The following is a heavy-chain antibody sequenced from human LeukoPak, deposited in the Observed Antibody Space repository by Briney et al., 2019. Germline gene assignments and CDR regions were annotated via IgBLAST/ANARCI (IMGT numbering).Heavy chain of an antibody. J-gene: IGHJ6*02. D-gene: IGHD6-13*01. V-gene: IGHV3-74*01. CDR2: IKSDGSST. CDR3: ARIHSSSWYGESGYGMDV. CDR1: GFTFSSYR. Sequence: PGGSLRLSCAASGFTFSSYRMHWVRQAPGKGLVWVSSIKSDGSSTSYADSVKGRLTISRDNAKNSLYLQMNSLRAEDTAVYYCARIHSSSWYGESGYGMDVWGQGTTVTVSS.